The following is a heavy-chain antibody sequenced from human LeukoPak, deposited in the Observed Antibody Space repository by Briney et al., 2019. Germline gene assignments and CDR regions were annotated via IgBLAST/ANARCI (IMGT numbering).Heavy chain of an antibody. D-gene: IGHD6-19*01. CDR3: AREAVAGTGDY. Sequence: SETLSLTCAVSGGSISSGGYSWSWIRQPPGKGLEWIGYIYQSGSTYYNPSLKSRVTISVDRSKNQFSLKLSSVTAADTAVYYCAREAVAGTGDYWGQGTLVTVSS. CDR1: GGSISSGGYS. J-gene: IGHJ4*02. V-gene: IGHV4-30-2*01. CDR2: IYQSGST.